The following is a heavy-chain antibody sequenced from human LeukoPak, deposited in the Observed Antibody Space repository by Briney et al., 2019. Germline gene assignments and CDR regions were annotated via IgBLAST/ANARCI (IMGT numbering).Heavy chain of an antibody. CDR3: ARRLCSSLTCNIGPSGNWLDP. J-gene: IGHJ5*02. CDR2: IYYDGST. Sequence: PSETLSLTCTVSGGSMSNYWWNWIRQPPGKGLEWIAYIYYDGSTYYNPALNSRVTISIGTPKNQFSLKLNSVTAADTAVYYCARRLCSSLTCNIGPSGNWLDPWGQGTLVTVSS. D-gene: IGHD2-2*02. V-gene: IGHV4-59*08. CDR1: GGSMSNYW.